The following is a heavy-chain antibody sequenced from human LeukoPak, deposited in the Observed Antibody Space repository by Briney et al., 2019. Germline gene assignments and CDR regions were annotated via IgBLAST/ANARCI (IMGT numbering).Heavy chain of an antibody. J-gene: IGHJ4*02. D-gene: IGHD3-10*01. CDR1: GGSISSYY. V-gene: IGHV4-59*01. CDR2: IYSSGST. Sequence: SETLSLTCTVSGGSISSYYWSWIRQPPGKGLEWIGYIYSSGSTNYNPSLKSRVTISVDTSKNQFSLKLSSVTAADTAVYYCAREPNGGPFDYCGQGTLVTVSS. CDR3: AREPNGGPFDY.